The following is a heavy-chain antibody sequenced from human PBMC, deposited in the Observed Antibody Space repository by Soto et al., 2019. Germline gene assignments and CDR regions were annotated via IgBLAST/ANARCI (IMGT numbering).Heavy chain of an antibody. CDR1: GGSISRYY. CDR2: IYYSGST. CDR3: ARDGSYYGMDV. J-gene: IGHJ6*02. D-gene: IGHD1-26*01. Sequence: ASETLSLTCTVSGGSISRYYWSWIRQPPGKGLEWIGYIYYSGSTNYNPSLKSRVTISVDTSKNQFSLKLSSVTAADTAVYYCARDGSYYGMDVWGQGTTVTVSS. V-gene: IGHV4-59*01.